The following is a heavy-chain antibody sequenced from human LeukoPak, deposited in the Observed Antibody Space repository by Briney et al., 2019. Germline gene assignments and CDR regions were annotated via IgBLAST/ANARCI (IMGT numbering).Heavy chain of an antibody. CDR3: ARDYYGSGSYFNYYYMDV. CDR1: GFTFSSYS. CDR2: INWNGGST. Sequence: GGSLRLSCAASGFTFSSYSMNWVRQAPGKGLEWVSGINWNGGSTGYADSVKGRFTISRDNAKNSLYLQMNSLRAEDTALYYCARDYYGSGSYFNYYYMDVWGKGTTVTVSS. V-gene: IGHV3-20*04. J-gene: IGHJ6*03. D-gene: IGHD3-10*01.